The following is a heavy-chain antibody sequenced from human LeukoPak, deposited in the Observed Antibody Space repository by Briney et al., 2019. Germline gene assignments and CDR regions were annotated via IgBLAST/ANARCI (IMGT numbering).Heavy chain of an antibody. Sequence: GGSLRLSCAASGFTLRTYAMSWVRQAPGKGLEWVSAISGSGGSTYYTDSVKGRFTISRDNSKNTLYLQMNSLRAEDTAVYYCAKGPYGDYVHWGQGTLVTVSS. J-gene: IGHJ4*02. CDR2: ISGSGGST. CDR1: GFTLRTYA. D-gene: IGHD4-17*01. CDR3: AKGPYGDYVH. V-gene: IGHV3-23*01.